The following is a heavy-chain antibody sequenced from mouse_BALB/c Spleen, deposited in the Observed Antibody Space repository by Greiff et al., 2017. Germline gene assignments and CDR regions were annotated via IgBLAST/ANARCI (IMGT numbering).Heavy chain of an antibody. D-gene: IGHD1-2*01. V-gene: IGHV5-17*02. CDR3: ARERTYYGYSYFDY. CDR1: GFTFSSFG. CDR2: ISSGSSTI. J-gene: IGHJ2*01. Sequence: RVESGGGLVQPGGSRTLSCAASGFTFSSFGMHWVRQAPEKGLEWVAYISSGSSTIYYADTVKGRFTISRDNPKNTLFLQMTSLRSEDTAMYYGARERTYYGYSYFDYWGQGTTLTVSS.